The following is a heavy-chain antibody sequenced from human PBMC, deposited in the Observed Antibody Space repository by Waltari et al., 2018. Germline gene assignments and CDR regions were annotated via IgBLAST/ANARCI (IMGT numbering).Heavy chain of an antibody. CDR3: AKGYDFWSGYSDY. Sequence: EVQLLESGGGLVQPGGSLRLSCAASGFTFSSYAMSWVRQAPGKGLEWVSAIRGSGGSTYYADSVKGRFTISRDNSKNTLYLQMNSLRAEDTAVYYCAKGYDFWSGYSDYWGQGTLVTVSS. V-gene: IGHV3-23*01. J-gene: IGHJ4*02. D-gene: IGHD3-3*01. CDR2: IRGSGGST. CDR1: GFTFSSYA.